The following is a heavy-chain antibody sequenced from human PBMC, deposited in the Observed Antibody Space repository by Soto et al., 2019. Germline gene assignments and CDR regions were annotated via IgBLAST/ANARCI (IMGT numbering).Heavy chain of an antibody. CDR2: LNAYNGNT. D-gene: IGHD2-15*01. V-gene: IGHV1-18*04. CDR1: GYTFTNYG. CDR3: AIDFRVGAATPRWFDA. J-gene: IGHJ5*02. Sequence: QVQLVQSGAEVKKPGASVKVSCKASGYTFTNYGISWVRQAPGQGLEWMGWLNAYNGNTNYAQKVQGRVTMTTDTSTSTASMELRILKSDDTAVYDCAIDFRVGAATPRWFDAWGQGKLVSVAS.